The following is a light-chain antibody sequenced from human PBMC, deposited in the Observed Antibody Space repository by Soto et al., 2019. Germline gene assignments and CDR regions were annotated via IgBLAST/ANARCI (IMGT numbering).Light chain of an antibody. CDR1: QNVSSN. Sequence: EIVMTQSPATLSVSPGERVTLSCRASQNVSSNLAWYQQKPGQAPSLLMYGVSTRATGVPARFSGSGSGTEFTLTISSLQSEDFAVYYCQQYNRWPSWTFGQGTKVEIK. CDR3: QQYNRWPSWT. CDR2: GVS. J-gene: IGKJ1*01. V-gene: IGKV3-15*01.